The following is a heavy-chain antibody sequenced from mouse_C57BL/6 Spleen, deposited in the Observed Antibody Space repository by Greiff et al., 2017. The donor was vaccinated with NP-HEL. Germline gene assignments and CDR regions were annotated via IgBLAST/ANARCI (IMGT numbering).Heavy chain of an antibody. CDR2: IDPETGGT. V-gene: IGHV1-15*01. J-gene: IGHJ2*01. CDR3: TSYGNYYFDY. CDR1: GYTFTDYE. D-gene: IGHD2-1*01. Sequence: VQLQQSGAELVRPGASVTLSCKASGYTFTDYEMHWVKQTPVHGLEWIGAIDPETGGTAYNQKFKGKAILTADKSSSTAYMELRSLISEDSAVYYCTSYGNYYFDYWGQGTTLTVSS.